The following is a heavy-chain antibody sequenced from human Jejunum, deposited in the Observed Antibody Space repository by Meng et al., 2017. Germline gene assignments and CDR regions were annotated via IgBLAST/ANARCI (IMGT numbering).Heavy chain of an antibody. Sequence: QGLLLESGPGVVKPSGNLSLPCTVSGVSTTAPFDWTWIRQAPGKGLEWIGEVWPSGATYYNPSLSSRITISIDTSNNQFSLEVAFLTAADTAVYYCARAIRERYFDSWGQGTLVTVSS. CDR1: GVSTTAPFD. J-gene: IGHJ4*02. V-gene: IGHV4-4*02. CDR2: VWPSGAT. D-gene: IGHD1-14*01. CDR3: ARAIRERYFDS.